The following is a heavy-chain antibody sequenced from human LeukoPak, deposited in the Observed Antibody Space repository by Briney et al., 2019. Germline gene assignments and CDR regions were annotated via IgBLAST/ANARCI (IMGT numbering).Heavy chain of an antibody. CDR3: ARAPERWLQPLFDY. CDR2: INPNSGGT. V-gene: IGHV1-2*02. CDR1: GYTFTGYY. J-gene: IGHJ4*02. D-gene: IGHD5-24*01. Sequence: ASVKVSCKASGYTFTGYYMHWVRQAPGQGLEWMGWINPNSGGTNYAQKFQGRVTMTRDTSISTAYMELSRLRSDDTAVYYCARAPERWLQPLFDYWGQGTLVTVSS.